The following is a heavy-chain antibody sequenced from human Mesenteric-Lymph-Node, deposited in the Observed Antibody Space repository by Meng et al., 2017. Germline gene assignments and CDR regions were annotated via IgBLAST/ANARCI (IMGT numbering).Heavy chain of an antibody. V-gene: IGHV4-4*02. J-gene: IGHJ2*01. Sequence: QVRLREPGQALSKPSGTSSDRGSVTGGSVSSGRQSTWVRQPSGKGMEWIGKIHHTGSTNYSPSLKSRVTISLDRSNNQFTLNPHSVTAADTGMYDCARSPGWWFLDLWGHGTLVTVSS. CDR1: GGSVSSGRQ. CDR2: IHHTGST. D-gene: IGHD1-1*01. CDR3: ARSPGWWFLDL.